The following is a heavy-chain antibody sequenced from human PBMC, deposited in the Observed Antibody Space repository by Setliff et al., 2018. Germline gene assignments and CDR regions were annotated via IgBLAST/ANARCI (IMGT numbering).Heavy chain of an antibody. D-gene: IGHD6-13*01. CDR2: IIPIFGTA. J-gene: IGHJ3*02. CDR3: ARDYGQGEQQLVNSNAFDI. V-gene: IGHV1-69*05. CDR1: GGTFSSYA. Sequence: SVKVSCKASGGTFSSYAISWVRQAPGQGLEWMGGIIPIFGTANYAQKFQGRVTITTDESTSTAYMELSSLRSEETAVYYCARDYGQGEQQLVNSNAFDIWGQGTMVTVSS.